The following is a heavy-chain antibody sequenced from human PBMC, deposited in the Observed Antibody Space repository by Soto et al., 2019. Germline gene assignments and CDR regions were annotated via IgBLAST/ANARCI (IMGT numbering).Heavy chain of an antibody. J-gene: IGHJ4*02. CDR2: IIPIFYTT. D-gene: IGHD6-19*01. CDR1: GGTFSSYT. V-gene: IGHV1-69*06. CDR3: ASRNSGNDY. Sequence: QVLLVQSGAEVKKPGSSVKVSCKASGGTFSSYTINWVRQAPGQGLEWMGGIIPIFYTTNYAQKFQGRVTMTADKSTRTASMELISLRSEDTAVYYCASRNSGNDYWGQGNLVTVSS.